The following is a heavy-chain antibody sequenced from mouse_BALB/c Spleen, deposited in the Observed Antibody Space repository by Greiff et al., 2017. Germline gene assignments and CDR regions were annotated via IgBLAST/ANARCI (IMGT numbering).Heavy chain of an antibody. CDR2: ISSGGSYT. Sequence: EVKVVESGGDLVKPGGSLKLSCAASGFTFSSYGMSWVRQTPDKRLEWVATISSGGSYTYYPDSVKGRFTISRDNAKNTLYLQMSSLKSEDTAMYYCARHYGSSEDYWGQGTSVTVSS. D-gene: IGHD1-1*01. CDR1: GFTFSSYG. CDR3: ARHYGSSEDY. V-gene: IGHV5-6*01. J-gene: IGHJ4*01.